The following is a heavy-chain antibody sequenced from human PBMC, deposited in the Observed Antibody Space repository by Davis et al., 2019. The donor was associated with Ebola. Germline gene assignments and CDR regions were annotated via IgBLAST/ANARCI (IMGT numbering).Heavy chain of an antibody. CDR2: TYYRSKWFN. D-gene: IGHD4-23*01. J-gene: IGHJ3*02. Sequence: MPSETLSLTCAISGDTVSSNSAAWDWIRQSPSRGLEWLGRTYYRSKWFNDYAVSVKSRITINPDTSKNQFSLQLNSVTPEDTALYYCARDYGGAFDIWGQGTMVTVSS. V-gene: IGHV6-1*01. CDR1: GDTVSSNSAA. CDR3: ARDYGGAFDI.